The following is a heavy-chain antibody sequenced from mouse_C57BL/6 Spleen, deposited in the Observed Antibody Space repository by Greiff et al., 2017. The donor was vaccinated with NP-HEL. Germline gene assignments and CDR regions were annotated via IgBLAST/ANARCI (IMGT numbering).Heavy chain of an antibody. V-gene: IGHV2-2*01. CDR2: IWSGGST. J-gene: IGHJ3*01. Sequence: QVQLKESGPGLVQPSQSLSITCTVSGFSLTSYGVHWVRQSPGKGLEWLGVIWSGGSTDYNAAIISRLSISKDNSKSQVFFKMNSLPADDTAIYYCARNKGSNSFAYWGQGTLVTVSA. D-gene: IGHD2-5*01. CDR3: ARNKGSNSFAY. CDR1: GFSLTSYG.